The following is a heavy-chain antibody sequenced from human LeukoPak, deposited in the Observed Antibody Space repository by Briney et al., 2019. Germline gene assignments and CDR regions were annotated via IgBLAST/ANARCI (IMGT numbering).Heavy chain of an antibody. J-gene: IGHJ4*02. D-gene: IGHD4-23*01. CDR3: AKAEGFFGGYYDH. V-gene: IGHV3-9*01. CDR2: ISWISGSI. CDR1: GFTFDDYA. Sequence: GGSLRLSCAATGFTFDDYAMHWVRQAPGKGLEWVSGISWISGSIDYADSVKGRFTISRDNAKNSLYLQMNSLRPEDTAFYYCAKAEGFFGGYYDHWGQGTLVTVSS.